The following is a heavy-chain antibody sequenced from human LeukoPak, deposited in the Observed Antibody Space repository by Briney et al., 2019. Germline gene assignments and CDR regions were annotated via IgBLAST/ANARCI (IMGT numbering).Heavy chain of an antibody. CDR2: ISGSGGST. V-gene: IGHV3-23*01. Sequence: GGSLRLSCAASGFTFISYAMSWVCQAPGKGLEWVSAISGSGGSTYYADSVKGRFTISRDNSKNTLYLQMNSLRAEDTAVYYCAKGGYSYGLGYFDYWGQGTLVTVSS. D-gene: IGHD5-18*01. CDR3: AKGGYSYGLGYFDY. J-gene: IGHJ4*02. CDR1: GFTFISYA.